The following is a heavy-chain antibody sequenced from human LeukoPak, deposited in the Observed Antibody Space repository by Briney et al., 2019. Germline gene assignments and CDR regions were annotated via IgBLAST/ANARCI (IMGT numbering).Heavy chain of an antibody. CDR1: GFTFSTYA. CDR2: ISGNADST. D-gene: IGHD3-3*01. CDR3: AKEPPCSECLYWYFDL. J-gene: IGHJ2*01. Sequence: GGSLRLSCAASGFTFSTYAMTWVRQAPGKGLEWVSVISGNADSTYYADSVKGRFTISRDNSKNTLYLQMNSLRAEDTAIYYCAKEPPCSECLYWYFDLWGRGTLVTVSS. V-gene: IGHV3-23*01.